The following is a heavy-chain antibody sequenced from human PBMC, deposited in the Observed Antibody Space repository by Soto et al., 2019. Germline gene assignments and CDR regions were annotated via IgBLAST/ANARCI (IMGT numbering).Heavy chain of an antibody. CDR1: GGSISSGGYY. V-gene: IGHV4-31*03. D-gene: IGHD2-15*01. CDR2: IYYSGST. CDR3: AREVYCSGGSCYGSYYYYGMDV. Sequence: QVQLQESGPGLVKPSQTLSLTCTVSGGSISSGGYYWSWIRQHPGNGLQWIGYIYYSGSTYYNPSHKRRVTISVDTSKNLFSLKLSSVTAADTAVYYCAREVYCSGGSCYGSYYYYGMDVWGQGTTVTVSS. J-gene: IGHJ6*02.